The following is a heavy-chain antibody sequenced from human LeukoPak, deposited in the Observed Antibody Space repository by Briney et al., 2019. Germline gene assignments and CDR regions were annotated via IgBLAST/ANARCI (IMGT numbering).Heavy chain of an antibody. CDR1: GFTFSSYA. V-gene: IGHV3-23*01. CDR2: ISKSGDST. D-gene: IGHD3-10*01. CDR3: AKDRSYGSGSYWFWSDAFDI. J-gene: IGHJ3*02. Sequence: PGGSLRLSCAASGFTFSSYAISWVRQAPGKGLEWVSAISKSGDSTYYADSVKGRFTISRDNSKNTLYLQMNSLRAEDTAVYYCAKDRSYGSGSYWFWSDAFDIWGQGTMVTVSS.